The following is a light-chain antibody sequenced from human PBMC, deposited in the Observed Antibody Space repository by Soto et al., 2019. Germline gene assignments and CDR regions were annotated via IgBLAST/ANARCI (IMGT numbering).Light chain of an antibody. J-gene: IGKJ1*01. CDR3: QQYGSSPPWT. V-gene: IGKV3-20*01. CDR2: GAS. Sequence: EIVLTQSPGTLSLSPGERATLSCRASQSVTSSYLAWYQQKPGQAPRLLIYGASSRATGIPARFSGSGSGTDFTLTISSLESEDFAVYYCQQYGSSPPWTFGQGTKVDIK. CDR1: QSVTSSY.